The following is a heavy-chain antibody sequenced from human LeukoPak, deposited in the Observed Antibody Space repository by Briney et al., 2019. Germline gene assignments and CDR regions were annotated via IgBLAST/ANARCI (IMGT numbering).Heavy chain of an antibody. CDR2: ISWNSGSI. CDR1: GFTFDDYA. J-gene: IGHJ6*03. CDR3: AKAGDYNYYYYMDV. Sequence: GGSLRLSCAASGFTFDDYAMPWVRQAPGKGLEWVSGISWNSGSIGYADSVKGRFTISRDNAKNSLYLQMNSLRAEDTALYYCAKAGDYNYYYYMDVWGKGTTVTVSS. V-gene: IGHV3-9*01. D-gene: IGHD2-21*02.